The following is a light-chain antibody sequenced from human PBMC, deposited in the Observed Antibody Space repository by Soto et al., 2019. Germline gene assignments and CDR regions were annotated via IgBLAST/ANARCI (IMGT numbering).Light chain of an antibody. Sequence: QSALTQPASVSGSPGQSITISCTGTSIDIGGYNYVSWYQQHPGKAPKLMIYGVGDRPSGVSSRFSGSKSGNTASLTISGLQAEDEADYYCSSYTGSRSCVVFGGGTKLTVL. J-gene: IGLJ2*01. CDR1: SIDIGGYNY. CDR2: GVG. V-gene: IGLV2-14*01. CDR3: SSYTGSRSCVV.